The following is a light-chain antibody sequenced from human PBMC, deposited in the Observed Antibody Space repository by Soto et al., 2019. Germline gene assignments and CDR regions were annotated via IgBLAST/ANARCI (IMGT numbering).Light chain of an antibody. J-gene: IGKJ1*01. V-gene: IGKV1-5*03. Sequence: DIQMTQSPSTLSASVGDRVTITCRASHNIASSLAWYQQKPGKAPKLLIYKASSLEGGVPSRFSGSGSGTEFTLTISSLQPDDFATYYCQQYNTPWTFGQGTKVEV. CDR2: KAS. CDR3: QQYNTPWT. CDR1: HNIASS.